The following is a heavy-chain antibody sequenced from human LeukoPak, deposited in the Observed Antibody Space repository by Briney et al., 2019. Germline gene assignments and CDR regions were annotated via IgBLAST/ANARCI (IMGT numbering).Heavy chain of an antibody. J-gene: IGHJ3*02. CDR1: GYTFTGYY. D-gene: IGHD1-26*01. Sequence: ASVTVSCKASGYTFTGYYMHWVRQAPGQGLEWMGWINPNSGGTNYAQKFQGRVTMTRDTSISTAYMELSRLRSDDTAVYYCAREKTLIVGATTDAFDIWGQGTMVTVSS. CDR2: INPNSGGT. V-gene: IGHV1-2*02. CDR3: AREKTLIVGATTDAFDI.